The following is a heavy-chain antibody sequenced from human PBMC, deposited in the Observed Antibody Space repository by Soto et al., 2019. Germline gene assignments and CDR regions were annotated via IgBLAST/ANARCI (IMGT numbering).Heavy chain of an antibody. Sequence: QVQLVQSGAEVKKPGSSVKVSCKASGGTFSSYAISWVRQAPGQGLEWMGGIIPIFGTANYAQKFQGRVTITADESTSIAYMELSSLRSEDTAVYYCARSFLRGYSYGHRGAWFDPWGQGTLVTVSS. D-gene: IGHD5-18*01. V-gene: IGHV1-69*01. CDR1: GGTFSSYA. CDR2: IIPIFGTA. CDR3: ARSFLRGYSYGHRGAWFDP. J-gene: IGHJ5*02.